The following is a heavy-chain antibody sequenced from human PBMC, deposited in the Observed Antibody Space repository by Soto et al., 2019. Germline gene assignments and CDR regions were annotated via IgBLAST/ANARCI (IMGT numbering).Heavy chain of an antibody. CDR2: ISYDGSNK. J-gene: IGHJ6*02. CDR1: GFTFSSYG. D-gene: IGHD3-22*01. V-gene: IGHV3-30*18. CDR3: AKSADSGYYYEHYYRGMDV. Sequence: LRLSCAASGFTFSSYGMHWARQAPGKGLEWVAVISYDGSNKYYADSVKGRFTISRDNSKNTLYLKMNSLRAEDTAVYYCAKSADSGYYYEHYYRGMDVWGQGTTVTVS.